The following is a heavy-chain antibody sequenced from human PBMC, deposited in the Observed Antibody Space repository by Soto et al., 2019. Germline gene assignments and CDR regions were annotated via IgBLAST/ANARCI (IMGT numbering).Heavy chain of an antibody. D-gene: IGHD3-16*01. J-gene: IGHJ3*02. Sequence: EVQLVESGGGLVQPGGSLRLSCAASGFTFSSYAMHWVRQAPGKGLEYVSAISSNGGSTYYANSVKGRFTISRDNSKNTLYRQMGSIRAEDMAVYYCERDRGGYAFAIWGQGTMVTVSS. CDR3: ERDRGGYAFAI. CDR2: ISSNGGST. CDR1: GFTFSSYA. V-gene: IGHV3-64*01.